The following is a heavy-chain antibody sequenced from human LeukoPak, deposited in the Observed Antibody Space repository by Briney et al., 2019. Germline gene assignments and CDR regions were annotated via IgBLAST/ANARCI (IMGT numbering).Heavy chain of an antibody. CDR3: ARDPTSSWETAFDI. CDR1: GYTFTSHG. D-gene: IGHD1-26*01. V-gene: IGHV1-18*01. Sequence: ASVKVSCKASGYTFTSHGISWVRQAPGQGLEWMGWISTYNGNTNYAQKLQGRVSMTTDTSTSTAYMDLRSLRSDDTAVYYCARDPTSSWETAFDIWGQGTMVTVSS. J-gene: IGHJ3*02. CDR2: ISTYNGNT.